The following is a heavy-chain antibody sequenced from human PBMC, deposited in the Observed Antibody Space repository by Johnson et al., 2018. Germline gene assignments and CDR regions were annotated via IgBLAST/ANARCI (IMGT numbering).Heavy chain of an antibody. CDR3: VRGSVAVDI. CDR2: INNDGTFA. V-gene: IGHV3-74*01. Sequence: VQLQESGGGLVQPGGSLRLSCAASGFTFSNHWMHWVRQGPGKGPLWVSYINNDGTFATYADSVRGRFSISRDNAKNTVYLQMNSLRDEDAGVYYCVRGSVAVDIWGQGTHVTVS. J-gene: IGHJ4*02. CDR1: GFTFSNHW. D-gene: IGHD2-15*01.